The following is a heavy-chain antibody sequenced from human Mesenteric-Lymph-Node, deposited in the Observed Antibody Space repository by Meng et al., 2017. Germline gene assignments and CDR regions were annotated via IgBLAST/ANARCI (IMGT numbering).Heavy chain of an antibody. CDR1: GASIYSGDYY. J-gene: IGHJ4*02. CDR3: ATIRGYHS. Sequence: QVQLQESGPGLVKPSQTLSLTCTVSGASIYSGDYYWSWIRQSPVKGLEWTGYIYYIGNTYYNPSLKSRVTISVHSSNNQFSLKLSSVTAADTAVYYCATIRGYHSWGQGTLVTVSS. V-gene: IGHV4-30-4*01. D-gene: IGHD3-16*02. CDR2: IYYIGNT.